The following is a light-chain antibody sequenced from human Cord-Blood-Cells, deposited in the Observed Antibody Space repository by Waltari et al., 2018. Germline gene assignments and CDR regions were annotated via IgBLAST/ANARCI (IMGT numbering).Light chain of an antibody. Sequence: QSALTQPASVSGSPGQSITISCPGTSSDVGGYHYVSWYQQPPGKAPKLMIYYVSNRPSGVSNRFSGAKSGNTASLTISGLQAEDEADYYCSSYTSSSTYVFGTGTKVTVL. V-gene: IGLV2-14*01. CDR3: SSYTSSSTYV. J-gene: IGLJ1*01. CDR2: YVS. CDR1: SSDVGGYHY.